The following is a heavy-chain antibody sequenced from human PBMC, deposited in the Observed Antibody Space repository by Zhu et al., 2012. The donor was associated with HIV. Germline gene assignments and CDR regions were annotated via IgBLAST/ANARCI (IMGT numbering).Heavy chain of an antibody. V-gene: IGHV4-30-4*01. J-gene: IGHJ5*02. CDR1: GGSISSGDYY. Sequence: QVQLQESGPGLVKPSQTLSLTCAVSGGSISSGDYYWSWIRQPPGKGLEWIGYIYYSGSTYYNPSLKSRLTISVDTSKNQFSLKLTSVTAADTAVYYCASGSIQCYDFSWGQGTLVTVSS. CDR2: IYYSGST. CDR3: ASGSIQCYDFS. D-gene: IGHD5-12*01.